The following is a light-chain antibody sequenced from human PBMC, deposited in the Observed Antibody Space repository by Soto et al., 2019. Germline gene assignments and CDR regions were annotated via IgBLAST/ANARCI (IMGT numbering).Light chain of an antibody. CDR2: DAS. CDR1: QDISNY. Sequence: DIQMTQSPSSLSASVGDSVTITCQASQDISNYLNWYQQKPGKATKLLIYDASNLDTGVPSRFSGSGSGTDFTFTISSLQPEDIATDYWKHYDNLPPTFGQGTKMEIK. CDR3: KHYDNLPPT. V-gene: IGKV1-33*01. J-gene: IGKJ2*01.